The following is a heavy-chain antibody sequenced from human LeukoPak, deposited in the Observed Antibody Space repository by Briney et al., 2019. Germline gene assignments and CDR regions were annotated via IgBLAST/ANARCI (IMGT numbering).Heavy chain of an antibody. J-gene: IGHJ4*02. V-gene: IGHV3-49*04. Sequence: PGGSLRLSCTGSGFTFGDYGMSWVRQAPGKGLEWVGFIRSKAYGGTTEYAASVKGRFTISRDDSKSIAYLQMSSLKTEDTAVYYCTRPRYCSGGSCYFDYWGQGTLVTVSS. D-gene: IGHD2-15*01. CDR1: GFTFGDYG. CDR3: TRPRYCSGGSCYFDY. CDR2: IRSKAYGGTT.